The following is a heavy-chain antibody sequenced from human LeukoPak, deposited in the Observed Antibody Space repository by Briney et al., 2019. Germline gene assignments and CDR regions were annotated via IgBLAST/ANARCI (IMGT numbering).Heavy chain of an antibody. CDR3: ARSCPLLFLCY. CDR1: GYSFTSYW. Sequence: GESLKISCKGSGYSFTSYWIGWVRQMPGKGLEWMGIIYPGDSDTRYSPSFQGHVTISADKSIRTAYLQWSSLKASDTAMYYCARSCPLLFLCYWGQGTLVTVSS. V-gene: IGHV5-51*01. J-gene: IGHJ4*02. D-gene: IGHD2-21*02. CDR2: IYPGDSDT.